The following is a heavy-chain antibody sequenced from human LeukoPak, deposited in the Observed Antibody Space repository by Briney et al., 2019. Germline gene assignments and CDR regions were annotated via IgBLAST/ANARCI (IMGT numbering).Heavy chain of an antibody. CDR1: RFTFSSYG. D-gene: IGHD3-22*01. Sequence: GGSLRLSCAASRFTFSSYGMHWVRQAPGKGLEWVEVIWYDGSNKYYADSVKGRFTISRDNSKNTLYLQMNSLRAEDTAVYYCAREARLANYYYDSSGYYGMDVWGQGTTVTVSS. CDR2: IWYDGSNK. J-gene: IGHJ6*02. CDR3: AREARLANYYYDSSGYYGMDV. V-gene: IGHV3-33*01.